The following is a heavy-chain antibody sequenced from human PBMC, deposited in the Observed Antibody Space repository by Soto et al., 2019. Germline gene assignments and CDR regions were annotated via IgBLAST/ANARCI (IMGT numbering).Heavy chain of an antibody. V-gene: IGHV4-30-4*01. J-gene: IGHJ6*02. CDR2: IYYSGST. Sequence: PSETVSLTCTVSGGSISGGDYYWSWIRQPPGKGLEWIGYIYYSGSTYYNPSLKSRFTISVDTSKNQFSLKLSSVTAADTAVYYCGSLYYYYGMDVWGQGTKVT. CDR1: GGSISGGDYY. CDR3: GSLYYYYGMDV. D-gene: IGHD2-15*01.